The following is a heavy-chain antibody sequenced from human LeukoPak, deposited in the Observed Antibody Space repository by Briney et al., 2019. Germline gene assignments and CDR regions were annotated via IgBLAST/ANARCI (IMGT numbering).Heavy chain of an antibody. CDR2: IRTKGYGEKT. J-gene: IGHJ4*01. Sequence: GGSLRLSCTASGFTFGDYAMSWFRQAPGKGLEWVGFIRTKGYGEKTEYAASVKGRLSISRDESKSIAYLQMNSLKTEDTAVYYCTRVVPYCSGGSCYSISYFDYWGQGTLVTVSS. D-gene: IGHD2-15*01. V-gene: IGHV3-49*03. CDR1: GFTFGDYA. CDR3: TRVVPYCSGGSCYSISYFDY.